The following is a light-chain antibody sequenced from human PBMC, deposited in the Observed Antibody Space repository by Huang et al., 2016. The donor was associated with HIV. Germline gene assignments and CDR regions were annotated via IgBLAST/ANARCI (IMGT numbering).Light chain of an antibody. CDR2: GAS. V-gene: IGKV3-15*01. CDR3: QQYNNWPPWT. CDR1: QRVSSN. Sequence: EIVMTQSPATLSVSPGERSTLSCRASQRVSSNLAWYQQKPGQFPRLLIYGASTRATGIPARFSGSGSGTEFTLTISSLQSEDFAVYYCQQYNNWPPWTFGQGTKVEIK. J-gene: IGKJ1*01.